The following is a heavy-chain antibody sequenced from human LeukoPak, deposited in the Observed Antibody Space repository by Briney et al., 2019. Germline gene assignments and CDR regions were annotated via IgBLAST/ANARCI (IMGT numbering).Heavy chain of an antibody. CDR2: IRYDGSNK. J-gene: IGHJ4*02. D-gene: IGHD5-18*01. Sequence: GGSLRLSCAASGFTFSSYGMHWVRQAPGKGLEWVAFIRYDGSNKYYADSVKGRFTISRDNSNNTLFLQMNSLRAEDTAVYYCAKGYSYGFDYWGQGTLVTVSS. CDR3: AKGYSYGFDY. V-gene: IGHV3-30*02. CDR1: GFTFSSYG.